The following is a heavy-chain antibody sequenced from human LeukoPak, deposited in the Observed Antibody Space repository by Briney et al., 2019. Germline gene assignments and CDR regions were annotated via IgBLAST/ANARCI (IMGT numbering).Heavy chain of an antibody. CDR1: GGSISSWSYF. Sequence: SETLSLTCTVSGGSISSWSYFWGWIRQPPGKGLEWTGTIDYSGSTYHNPSLKSRVSISVDTSKNQFSLKVSSVTAADTAMYYCARRSGSGDSRRPFDYWGQGTLVTVSS. CDR3: ARRSGSGDSRRPFDY. CDR2: IDYSGST. J-gene: IGHJ4*02. D-gene: IGHD4-17*01. V-gene: IGHV4-39*01.